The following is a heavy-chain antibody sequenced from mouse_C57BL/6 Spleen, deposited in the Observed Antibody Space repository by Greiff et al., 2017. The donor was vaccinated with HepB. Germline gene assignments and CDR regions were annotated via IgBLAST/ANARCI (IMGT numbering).Heavy chain of an antibody. Sequence: EVKLMESGPGLVKPSQSLSLTCSVTGYSITSGYYWNWIRQFPGNKLEWMGYISYDGSNNYNPSLKNRISITRDTSKNQFFLKLNSVTTEDTATYYCARAYGSSTGFAYWGQGTLVTVSA. CDR3: ARAYGSSTGFAY. V-gene: IGHV3-6*01. D-gene: IGHD1-1*01. CDR2: ISYDGSN. J-gene: IGHJ3*01. CDR1: GYSITSGYY.